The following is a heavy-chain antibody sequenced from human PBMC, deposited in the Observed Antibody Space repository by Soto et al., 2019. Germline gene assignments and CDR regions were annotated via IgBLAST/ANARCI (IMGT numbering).Heavy chain of an antibody. D-gene: IGHD6-19*01. V-gene: IGHV1-69*13. Sequence: SVKVSCKASGGTFSSYAISWVRQAPGQGLEWMGGIIPIFGTANYAQKFQGRVTITADESTSTAYMELSSLRSEDTAVYYCARDRDRGEWLEGGYWGQGTLVTVSS. CDR3: ARDRDRGEWLEGGY. CDR1: GGTFSSYA. CDR2: IIPIFGTA. J-gene: IGHJ4*02.